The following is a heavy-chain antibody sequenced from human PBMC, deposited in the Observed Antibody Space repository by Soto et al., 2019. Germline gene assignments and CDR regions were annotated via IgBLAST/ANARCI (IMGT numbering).Heavy chain of an antibody. V-gene: IGHV4-4*01. CDR3: AREIVTAGGNNYFDP. D-gene: IGHD2-21*02. CDR1: GGTVATSHW. CDR2: IYHTGDT. J-gene: IGHJ5*02. Sequence: AETLSLSCGVSGGTVATSHWWSWVRQSPGGGLEWIGNIYHTGDTSLNPSLQSRVTISVDKSNNQFSLRLNSLTAADTAVYFCAREIVTAGGNNYFDPWGPGTLVTVSS.